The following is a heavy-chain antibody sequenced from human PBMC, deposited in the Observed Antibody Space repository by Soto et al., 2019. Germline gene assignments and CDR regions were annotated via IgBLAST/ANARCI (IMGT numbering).Heavy chain of an antibody. CDR3: ARGPMTTVPYRHRVPFDP. Sequence: GASVKVSCKASGGTFSSYAISWVRQAPGQGLEWMGGIIPIFGTANYAQKFQGRVTITADESTSTAYMELSSLRSEDTAVYYCARGPMTTVPYRHRVPFDPWGQGTLVTVSS. D-gene: IGHD4-17*01. CDR2: IIPIFGTA. J-gene: IGHJ5*02. CDR1: GGTFSSYA. V-gene: IGHV1-69*13.